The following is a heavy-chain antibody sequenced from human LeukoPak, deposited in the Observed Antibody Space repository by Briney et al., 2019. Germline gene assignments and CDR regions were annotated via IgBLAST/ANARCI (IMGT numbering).Heavy chain of an antibody. V-gene: IGHV4-31*03. CDR2: IYSNGGA. CDR1: GGSISSGGYY. Sequence: SQTLSLTCTVSGGSISSGGYYWSWIRQYPGKGLEWIGYIYSNGGAFYNPSLKSRVTISVDTSRNQFSLKLSSVTAADTAVYYCARGPSDYRWGQGTLVTVSS. J-gene: IGHJ4*02. D-gene: IGHD4-11*01. CDR3: ARGPSDYR.